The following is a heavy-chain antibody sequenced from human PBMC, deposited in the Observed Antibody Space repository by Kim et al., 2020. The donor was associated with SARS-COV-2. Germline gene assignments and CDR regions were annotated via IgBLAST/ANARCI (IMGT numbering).Heavy chain of an antibody. CDR3: ARALRLRLGELSLGY. V-gene: IGHV3-33*01. D-gene: IGHD3-16*02. CDR2: IWYDGSNK. J-gene: IGHJ4*02. Sequence: GGSLRLSCAASGFTFSSYGMHWVRQAPGKGLEWVAVIWYDGSNKYYADSVKGRFTISRDNSKNTLYLQMNSLRAEDTAVYYCARALRLRLGELSLGYWGQGTLVTVSS. CDR1: GFTFSSYG.